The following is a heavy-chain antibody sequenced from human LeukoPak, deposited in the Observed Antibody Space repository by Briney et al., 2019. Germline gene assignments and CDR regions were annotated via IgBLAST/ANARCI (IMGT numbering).Heavy chain of an antibody. D-gene: IGHD6-13*01. V-gene: IGHV4-59*01. Sequence: VKPSETLSLTCTASDGAITGYYWGWIRQPPGKGLDWIGHLHYGGSTNYNPSLKSRVTISVDTSKNHFSLKLSSVTAADTAVYYCARGYSTSWTYCFDYWRQGALVTVSS. CDR1: DGAITGYY. CDR2: LHYGGST. J-gene: IGHJ4*02. CDR3: ARGYSTSWTYCFDY.